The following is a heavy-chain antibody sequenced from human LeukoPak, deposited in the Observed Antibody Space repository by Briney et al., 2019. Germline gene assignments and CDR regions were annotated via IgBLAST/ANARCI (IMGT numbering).Heavy chain of an antibody. Sequence: SGTLSLTCAVSGGSISSSNWWSWVRQPPGKGLEWIGEIYHSGSTNYNPSLKSRVTISVDKSKNQISLKLSSVTAADTAVYYCARDLYGSGSRGTFDYWGQGTLVTVSS. CDR2: IYHSGST. V-gene: IGHV4-4*02. D-gene: IGHD3-10*01. J-gene: IGHJ4*02. CDR3: ARDLYGSGSRGTFDY. CDR1: GGSISSSNW.